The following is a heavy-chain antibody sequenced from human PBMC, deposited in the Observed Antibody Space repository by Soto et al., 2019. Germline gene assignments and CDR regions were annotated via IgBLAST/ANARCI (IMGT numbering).Heavy chain of an antibody. D-gene: IGHD3-3*01. CDR3: AHRVLRTVFRLVTTTATYFDL. CDR1: GFSLTTSGVG. V-gene: IGHV2-5*02. Sequence: QITLNESGPTVVRPTETLTLTCRFSGFSLTTSGVGVGWIRQSPGKAPQWLALMYWDDDKRYSASLRSRLTITKDTTKNQVVLTGSDLDPTDTATYYCAHRVLRTVFRLVTTTATYFDLWAQGTPVAASS. J-gene: IGHJ4*02. CDR2: MYWDDDK.